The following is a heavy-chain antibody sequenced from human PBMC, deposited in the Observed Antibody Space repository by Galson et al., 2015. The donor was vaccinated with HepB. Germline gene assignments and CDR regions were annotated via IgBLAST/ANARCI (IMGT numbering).Heavy chain of an antibody. CDR1: GYTFTGYY. CDR3: ARGKTGATTDIQDYGMDV. V-gene: IGHV1-2*04. D-gene: IGHD1-26*01. Sequence: SCKASGYTFTGYYMHWVRQAPGQGLEWMGWINPNSGGTNYAQKFQGWVTMTRDTSISTAYMELSRLRSDDTAVYYCARGKTGATTDIQDYGMDVWGQGTTVTVSS. CDR2: INPNSGGT. J-gene: IGHJ6*02.